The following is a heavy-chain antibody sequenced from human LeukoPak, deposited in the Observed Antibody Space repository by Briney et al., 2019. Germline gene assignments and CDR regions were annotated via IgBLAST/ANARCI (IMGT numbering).Heavy chain of an antibody. CDR2: IWPSGST. J-gene: IGHJ4*02. D-gene: IGHD2-21*01. V-gene: IGHV4-30-2*06. CDR1: GGSISSGPYF. CDR3: ARKGPEHQPTYFDH. Sequence: SETLSLTCSVSGGSISSGPYFWSWIRQSPGQGLEWIGYIWPSGSTNYNPSLSGRVAISLDKSRNHFTLMVTAVTAADTAFYYCARKGPEHQPTYFDHWGRGILVTVSS.